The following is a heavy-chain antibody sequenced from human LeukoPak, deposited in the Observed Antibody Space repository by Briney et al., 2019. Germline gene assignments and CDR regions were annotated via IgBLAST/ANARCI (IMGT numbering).Heavy chain of an antibody. CDR1: GFTFGDYA. J-gene: IGHJ3*02. D-gene: IGHD2-2*01. Sequence: GGSLRLSCTASGFTFGDYAMSWVRRAPGKGLEWAGFIRSKAYGGTTEYAASVKGRFTISRDDSKSIAYLQMNSLKTEDTAVYYCTRMTCSSTSCYQDAFDIWGQGTMVTVSS. V-gene: IGHV3-49*04. CDR2: IRSKAYGGTT. CDR3: TRMTCSSTSCYQDAFDI.